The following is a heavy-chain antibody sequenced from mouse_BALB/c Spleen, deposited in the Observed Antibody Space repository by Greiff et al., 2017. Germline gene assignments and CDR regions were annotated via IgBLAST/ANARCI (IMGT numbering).Heavy chain of an antibody. Sequence: EVQLVESGGGLVKPGGSLKLSCAASGFTFSSYAMSWVRQTPEKRLEWVASISSGGSTYYPDSVKGRFTISRDNARNILYLQMSSLRSEDTAMYYCARRDYGSSYSYYFDYWGQGTTLTVSA. CDR1: GFTFSSYA. D-gene: IGHD1-1*01. CDR2: ISSGGST. J-gene: IGHJ2*01. V-gene: IGHV5-6-5*01. CDR3: ARRDYGSSYSYYFDY.